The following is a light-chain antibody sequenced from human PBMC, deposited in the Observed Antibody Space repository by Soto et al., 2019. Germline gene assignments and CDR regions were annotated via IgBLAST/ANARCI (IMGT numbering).Light chain of an antibody. CDR2: DAS. Sequence: DIQMTQSPSSLSASVGGRVTITCRASQSISTYLNWYQQNPGKAPKLLIYDASSLQSGVPSRFSGSGSGTEFTLTINTVQPDDFATYYCQQGYSVPLTFGVGTKVEFE. V-gene: IGKV1-39*01. CDR1: QSISTY. CDR3: QQGYSVPLT. J-gene: IGKJ4*01.